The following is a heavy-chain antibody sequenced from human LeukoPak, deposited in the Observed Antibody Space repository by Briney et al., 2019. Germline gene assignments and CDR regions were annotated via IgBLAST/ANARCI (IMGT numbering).Heavy chain of an antibody. Sequence: SETLSLTCTVSGGSISSSSYYWGWIRQPPGKGLEWIGSIYYSGSNYYNPSLKSRVTISVDTSKNQFSLKLSSVTAADTAVYYCARHKMGPRIAAAGTFDYWGQGTLVTVSS. V-gene: IGHV4-39*01. J-gene: IGHJ4*02. CDR2: IYYSGSN. CDR3: ARHKMGPRIAAAGTFDY. CDR1: GGSISSSSYY. D-gene: IGHD6-13*01.